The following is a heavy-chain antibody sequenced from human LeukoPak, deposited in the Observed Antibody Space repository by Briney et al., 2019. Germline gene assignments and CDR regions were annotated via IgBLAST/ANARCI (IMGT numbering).Heavy chain of an antibody. CDR2: ISSSGSTI. CDR3: ARVGNYYDSSGYYYRFDY. CDR1: GFTFSDYY. J-gene: IGHJ4*02. Sequence: GGSLRLSCAASGFTFSDYYMSWIRQAPGKGLEWVSYISSSGSTIYYADSVEGRFTISRDNAKNSLYLQMNSLRAEDTAVYYCARVGNYYDSSGYYYRFDYWGQGTLVTVSS. D-gene: IGHD3-22*01. V-gene: IGHV3-11*04.